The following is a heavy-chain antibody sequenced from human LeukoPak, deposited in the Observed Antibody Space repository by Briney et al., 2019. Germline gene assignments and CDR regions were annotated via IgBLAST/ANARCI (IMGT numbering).Heavy chain of an antibody. J-gene: IGHJ3*02. V-gene: IGHV2-5*01. CDR3: ARSSWSFNAFDI. CDR1: GGSISSGDYY. D-gene: IGHD6-13*01. Sequence: TLSLTCTVSGGSISSGDYYWSWIRQPPGKALEWLALIYWNDDKRYSPSLKSRLTITKDTSKNQVVLTMTNMDPVDTATYYCARSSWSFNAFDIWGQGTMVTVSS. CDR2: IYWNDDK.